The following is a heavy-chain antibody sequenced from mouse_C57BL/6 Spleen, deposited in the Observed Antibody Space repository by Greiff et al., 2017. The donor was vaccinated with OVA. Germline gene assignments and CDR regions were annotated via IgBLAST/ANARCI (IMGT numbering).Heavy chain of an antibody. CDR1: GFTFSDYY. J-gene: IGHJ2*01. V-gene: IGHV5-16*01. Sequence: EVKLMESEGGLVQPGSSMKLSCTASGFTFSDYYMAWVRQVPEKGLEWVANINSDGSSTYYLDSLKSRFIISRDNAKNILYLQMSSLKSEDTATYYCARETDYYGSSGYFDYWGQGTTLTVSS. CDR3: ARETDYYGSSGYFDY. D-gene: IGHD1-1*01. CDR2: INSDGSST.